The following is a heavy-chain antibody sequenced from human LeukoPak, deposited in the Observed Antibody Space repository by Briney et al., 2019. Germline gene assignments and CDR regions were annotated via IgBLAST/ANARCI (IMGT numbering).Heavy chain of an antibody. V-gene: IGHV3-74*01. CDR3: ASLNYGPDY. Sequence: GGSLRLSCAASGFTFSSYWMHWVRQAPGKGLGWVSRIDNDGRGTSYADSVKGRFTISRDNAKNRLYLQMNSLRAEDTAVYYCASLNYGPDYWGQGTLVTVSS. CDR1: GFTFSSYW. D-gene: IGHD3-16*01. CDR2: IDNDGRGT. J-gene: IGHJ4*02.